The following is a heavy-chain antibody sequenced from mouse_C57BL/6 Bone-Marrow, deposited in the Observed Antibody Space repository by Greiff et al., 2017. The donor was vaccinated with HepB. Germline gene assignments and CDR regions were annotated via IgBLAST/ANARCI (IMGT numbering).Heavy chain of an antibody. CDR2: IDPSDSYT. J-gene: IGHJ4*01. Sequence: VQLQQPGAELVMPGASVKLSCKASGYTFTSYWMHWVKQRPGQGLEWIGEIDPSDSYTNYNQKFKGKSTLTVDKSSCTAYMQLSSLTSEDSAVYYCARGLLRYAMDYWGRGTSVTVSS. D-gene: IGHD1-1*01. V-gene: IGHV1-69*01. CDR3: ARGLLRYAMDY. CDR1: GYTFTSYW.